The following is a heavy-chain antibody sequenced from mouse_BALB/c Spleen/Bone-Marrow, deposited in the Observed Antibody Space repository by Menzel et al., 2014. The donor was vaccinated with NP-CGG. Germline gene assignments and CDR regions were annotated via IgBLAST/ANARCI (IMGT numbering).Heavy chain of an antibody. Sequence: QVQLHQSGPGLLSTSHLPPIPFTLSLFSFPSYGVHWVRQPPGKCLEWLGVLSAGGSTHYNSALMSRLSISKDNSKSQVFLKMNSLQTDDTAMYYCARGGGNWYFDVWGAGTTVTVSS. V-gene: IGHV2-9*02. J-gene: IGHJ1*01. CDR2: LSAGGST. CDR1: LFSFPSYG. CDR3: ARGGGNWYFDV.